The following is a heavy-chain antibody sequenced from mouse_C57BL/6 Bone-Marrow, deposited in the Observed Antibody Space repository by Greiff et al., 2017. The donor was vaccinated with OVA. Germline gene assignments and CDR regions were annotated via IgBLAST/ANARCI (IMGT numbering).Heavy chain of an antibody. CDR3: ATPDSSGYVDYYAMDY. J-gene: IGHJ4*01. CDR2: IYPGDGDT. D-gene: IGHD3-2*02. Sequence: VKLQESGAELVKPGASVKISCKASGYAFSSYWMNWVKQRPGKGLEWIGQIYPGDGDTNYNGKFKGKATLTADKSSSTAYMQLSSLTSEDSAVYFCATPDSSGYVDYYAMDYWGQGTSVTVSS. V-gene: IGHV1-80*01. CDR1: GYAFSSYW.